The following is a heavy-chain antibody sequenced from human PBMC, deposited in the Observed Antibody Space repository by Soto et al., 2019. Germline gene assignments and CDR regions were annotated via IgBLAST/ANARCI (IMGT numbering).Heavy chain of an antibody. D-gene: IGHD1-1*01. CDR1: GYTFTSYG. CDR3: ARVKSGNVLLYYYYYGMDV. CDR2: ISAYNGNT. J-gene: IGHJ6*02. Sequence: QVQLVQSGAEVKKPGASVKVSCKASGYTFTSYGISWVRQAPGQGLEWMGWISAYNGNTNYAQKLQGRVTMTTDTSTSTAYMELRSLRSDDTAVYYCARVKSGNVLLYYYYYGMDVWGQGTTVTVSS. V-gene: IGHV1-18*01.